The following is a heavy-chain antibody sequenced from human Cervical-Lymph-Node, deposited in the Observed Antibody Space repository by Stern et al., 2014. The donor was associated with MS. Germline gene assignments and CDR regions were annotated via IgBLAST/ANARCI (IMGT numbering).Heavy chain of an antibody. V-gene: IGHV2-5*02. J-gene: IGHJ4*02. Sequence: QVTLKEYGHTLVKPKQTLTLTCTFSGLSLSTSGVGVGWIRQPPGKALEWLELIYWDDDKSYSPSLKSRLTITKDTSKNQVVLTMTNMDPVDTATYYCAHSPGYSSSWDDYYFDYWGQGTLVTVSS. CDR3: AHSPGYSSSWDDYYFDY. D-gene: IGHD6-13*01. CDR2: IYWDDDK. CDR1: GLSLSTSGVG.